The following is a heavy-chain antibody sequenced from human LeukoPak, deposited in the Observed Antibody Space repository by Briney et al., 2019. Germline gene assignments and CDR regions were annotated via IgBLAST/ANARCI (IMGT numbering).Heavy chain of an antibody. CDR3: ARRHGGGDAFDI. CDR2: ISAYNGNT. CDR1: GYTFTNYG. V-gene: IGHV1-18*01. Sequence: ASVKVSFKASGYTFTNYGISWVRQAPGQGLEWMGWISAYNGNTNYAQKLQGRVTMTTDTSTSTAYMELRSLRSDDTAVYYCARRHGGGDAFDIWGQGTMVTVSS. J-gene: IGHJ3*02. D-gene: IGHD3-16*01.